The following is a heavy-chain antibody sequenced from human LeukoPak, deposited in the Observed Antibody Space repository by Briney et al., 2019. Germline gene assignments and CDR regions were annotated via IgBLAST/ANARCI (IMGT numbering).Heavy chain of an antibody. Sequence: GGSLRLSCAASGFTFSSYAMSWVRQAPGKGLEWVSAISGSGGSTYYADSVKGRFTISRDNSENTLYLQMNSLRAEDTAVYYCAKGVGSSSWYKFGCWGQGTLVTVSS. J-gene: IGHJ4*02. V-gene: IGHV3-23*01. D-gene: IGHD6-13*01. CDR1: GFTFSSYA. CDR3: AKGVGSSSWYKFGC. CDR2: ISGSGGST.